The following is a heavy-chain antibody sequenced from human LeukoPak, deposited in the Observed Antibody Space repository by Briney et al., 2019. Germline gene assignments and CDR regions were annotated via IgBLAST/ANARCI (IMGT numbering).Heavy chain of an antibody. CDR1: GFTFSSYS. CDR2: ISSSSSYI. V-gene: IGHV3-21*01. D-gene: IGHD1-26*01. CDR3: ARSGATGPAFDI. J-gene: IGHJ3*02. Sequence: GRSLRLSCAASGFTFSSYSMNWVRQAPGKGLEWVSSISSSSSYIYYADSVKGRFTISRDNAKNSLYLQMNSLRAEDTAVYYCARSGATGPAFDIWGQGTMVTVSS.